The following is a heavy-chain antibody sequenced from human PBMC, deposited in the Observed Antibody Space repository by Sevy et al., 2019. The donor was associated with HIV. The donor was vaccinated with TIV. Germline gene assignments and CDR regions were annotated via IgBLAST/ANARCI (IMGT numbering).Heavy chain of an antibody. CDR3: ARDLGPINPDLFDY. CDR1: GFTFSDYY. Sequence: GGSLRLSCAASGFTFSDYYMSWIRQAPGKGLEWVSYISSSGSTIYYADSVKGRFTISRDKAKNSLYLQMNSLRAEDTAVYSCARDLGPINPDLFDYWGQGTLVTVSS. V-gene: IGHV3-11*01. J-gene: IGHJ4*02. CDR2: ISSSGSTI.